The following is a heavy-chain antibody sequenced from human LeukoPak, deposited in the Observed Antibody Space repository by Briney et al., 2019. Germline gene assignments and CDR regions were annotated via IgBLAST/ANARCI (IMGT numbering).Heavy chain of an antibody. CDR1: GGSISSGGYY. D-gene: IGHD2-2*01. Sequence: SETLSLTCTVSGGSISSGGYYWSWIRQHPGKGLEWIGYIYYSGSTYYNPSLKSRVTISVDTSKNQFSLKLSSVTAADTAVYYCARDFLGHCSSTSCFHEYYYYGMDVWGQGTTVTVSS. J-gene: IGHJ6*02. V-gene: IGHV4-31*03. CDR3: ARDFLGHCSSTSCFHEYYYYGMDV. CDR2: IYYSGST.